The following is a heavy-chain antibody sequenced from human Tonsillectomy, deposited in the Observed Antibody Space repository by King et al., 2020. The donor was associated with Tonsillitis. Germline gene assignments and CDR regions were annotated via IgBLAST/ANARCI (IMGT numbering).Heavy chain of an antibody. CDR2: ITRSGSST. D-gene: IGHD1-14*01. J-gene: IGHJ3*02. CDR1: GFTFSEYY. CDR3: AREYNNGIERRDGFDI. V-gene: IGHV3-11*01. Sequence: VQLVESGGGLVKPGGSLRLSCAASGFTFSEYYMNWVRQAPGKGLEWVSHITRSGSSTYHADAVKGGFTTSRDYDKNTLYLEMKCLRDEDTAVYYCAREYNNGIERRDGFDIWGQGTLVTVSS.